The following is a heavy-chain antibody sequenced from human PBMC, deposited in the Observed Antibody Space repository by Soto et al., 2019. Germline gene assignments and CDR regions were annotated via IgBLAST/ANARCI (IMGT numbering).Heavy chain of an antibody. Sequence: SETLSLTCTVSGGSISSYYWSWIRQPPGKGLEWIGYIYYSGSTNYNPSLKSRVTISVDTSKNQFSLKLGSVTAADTAVYYCARLRGAAKLYYMDVWGKGTTVTVSS. V-gene: IGHV4-59*08. CDR3: ARLRGAAKLYYMDV. CDR1: GGSISSYY. D-gene: IGHD6-13*01. CDR2: IYYSGST. J-gene: IGHJ6*03.